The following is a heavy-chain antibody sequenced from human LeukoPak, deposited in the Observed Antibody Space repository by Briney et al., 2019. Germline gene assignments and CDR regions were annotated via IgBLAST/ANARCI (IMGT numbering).Heavy chain of an antibody. CDR3: AREACSGGSCYSGY. V-gene: IGHV3-66*01. J-gene: IGHJ4*02. D-gene: IGHD2-15*01. CDR1: GFTVGNNY. Sequence: PGGSLRLSCAASGFTVGNNYMNWVRQAPGKGLEWVSLIFSHGETSYADSVKGRFTISRDNSKNTLYLQMNGLRAEDTAVYYCAREACSGGSCYSGYWGQGTLVTVSS. CDR2: IFSHGET.